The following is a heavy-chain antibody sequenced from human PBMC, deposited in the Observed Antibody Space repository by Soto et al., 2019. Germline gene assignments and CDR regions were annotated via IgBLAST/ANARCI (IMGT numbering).Heavy chain of an antibody. J-gene: IGHJ4*02. CDR3: ARLSRGSNYDSSGYYDLYYFDY. D-gene: IGHD3-22*01. Sequence: PSETLSLTCTVSGGSISSSSYYWGWTRQPPGKGLEWIGSFYYSGSTYYNPSLKSRVTISVDTSKNQFSLKLSSVTAADTAVYYCARLSRGSNYDSSGYYDLYYFDYWGQGTLVT. V-gene: IGHV4-39*01. CDR1: GGSISSSSYY. CDR2: FYYSGST.